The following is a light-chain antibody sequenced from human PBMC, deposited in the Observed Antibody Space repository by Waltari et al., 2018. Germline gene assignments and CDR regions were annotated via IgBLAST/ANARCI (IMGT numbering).Light chain of an antibody. V-gene: IGKV3-20*01. CDR2: GAS. Sequence: EIVLTQSPCTLSLSPGERATLSCRASQSVSSSYLAWDQQKPGQAPRLLISGASSRAAGIPDRFSGSGSGTDFTLTISRLEPEDFAVYYCQQYGTSPPLTFGGGTKVEIK. CDR3: QQYGTSPPLT. J-gene: IGKJ4*01. CDR1: QSVSSSY.